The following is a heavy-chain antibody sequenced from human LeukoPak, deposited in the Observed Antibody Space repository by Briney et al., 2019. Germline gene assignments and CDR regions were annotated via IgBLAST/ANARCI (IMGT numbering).Heavy chain of an antibody. CDR2: ISGSGGST. CDR1: GFTFSSYA. CDR3: AKDSGVGGTTRFAY. Sequence: PGGSLRLSCAASGFTFSSYAMSWVRQAPGKGLEWVSAISGSGGSTEYADSVKGRFTISRDNSKNTLYLQMNSLRAEDTAVYYCAKDSGVGGTTRFAYWGQGTLVTVSS. J-gene: IGHJ4*02. V-gene: IGHV3-23*01. D-gene: IGHD3-3*01.